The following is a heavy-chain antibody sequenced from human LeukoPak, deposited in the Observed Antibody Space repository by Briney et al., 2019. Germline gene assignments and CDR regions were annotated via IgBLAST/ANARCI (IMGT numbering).Heavy chain of an antibody. D-gene: IGHD6-19*01. CDR1: GGSISSGGYH. J-gene: IGHJ2*01. V-gene: IGHV4-61*09. Sequence: SQTLSLTCTVSGGSISSGGYHWSWIRQPPGKGLEWIGYIYSSENTKYNSSLESRVTMSVDTSKNQFFLKLSSVTAADTAVYYCARFHSGPSGWYVLWYFDLWGRGTLVTVSS. CDR2: IYSSENT. CDR3: ARFHSGPSGWYVLWYFDL.